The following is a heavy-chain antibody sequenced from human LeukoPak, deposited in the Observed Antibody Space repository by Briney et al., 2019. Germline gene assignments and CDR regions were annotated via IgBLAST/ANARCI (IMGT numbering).Heavy chain of an antibody. J-gene: IGHJ4*02. D-gene: IGHD3-10*01. V-gene: IGHV1-2*02. CDR1: GYTLTGYY. CDR2: INPNSGGT. Sequence: ASVKVSCKASGYTLTGYYMHWVRQAPGQGLEWMGWINPNSGGTNYAQKFQGRVTMTRDTSISTAYMEVSSLRSDDTAVYYCARGYGSGSYYNPTPFDYWGQGTLVTVSS. CDR3: ARGYGSGSYYNPTPFDY.